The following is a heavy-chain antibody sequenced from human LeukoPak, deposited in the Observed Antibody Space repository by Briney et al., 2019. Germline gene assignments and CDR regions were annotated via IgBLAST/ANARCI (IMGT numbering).Heavy chain of an antibody. CDR2: FDPEDGET. V-gene: IGHV1-24*01. D-gene: IGHD6-13*01. CDR1: GYTLTELS. J-gene: IGHJ4*02. Sequence: GASVKVSCKVSGYTLTELSMHWVRQAPGKGREWMGGFDPEDGETIYAQKFQGRVTMTEDTSTDTAYMELSSLRSEDTAVYYCAKDSSSSWPPSNYWGQGTLVTVSS. CDR3: AKDSSSSWPPSNY.